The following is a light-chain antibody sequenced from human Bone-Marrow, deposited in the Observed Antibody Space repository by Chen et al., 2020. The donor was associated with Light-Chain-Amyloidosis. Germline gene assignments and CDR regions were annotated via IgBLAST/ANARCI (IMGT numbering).Light chain of an antibody. V-gene: IGLV6-57*01. CDR1: SGSIANNY. Sequence: NFMLTQPHSAPESPGNTVTTSCTRSSGSIANNYVQWYRQRPGSSPTTVIYEDDQRPSGVPDRFSGSIDRSSNSASLTISGLKTEDEADYYCESYQGSSQGVFGGGTKLTVL. CDR3: ESYQGSSQGV. CDR2: EDD. J-gene: IGLJ3*02.